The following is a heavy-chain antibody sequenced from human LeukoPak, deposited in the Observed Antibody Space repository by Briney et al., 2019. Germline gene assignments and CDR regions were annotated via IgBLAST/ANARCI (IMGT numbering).Heavy chain of an antibody. CDR1: GFSLSTSGVG. Sequence: SGPTLVKPTQTLTLTCTFSGFSLSTSGVGVAWIRQPPGKALEWLALIYWNGDKRYSPSLKSRLTITKDTSKSQVVLTMTNMDPVDTATYYCAHRELGTIDSWGQGTLVTVSS. D-gene: IGHD1-7*01. J-gene: IGHJ4*02. CDR2: IYWNGDK. V-gene: IGHV2-5*01. CDR3: AHRELGTIDS.